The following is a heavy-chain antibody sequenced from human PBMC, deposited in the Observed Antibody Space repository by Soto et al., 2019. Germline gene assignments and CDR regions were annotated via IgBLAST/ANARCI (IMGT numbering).Heavy chain of an antibody. J-gene: IGHJ3*02. Sequence: ASVGVSCKXSGYTFTSYGISWVRQAPGQGLEWMGWISAYNGNTNYAQKLQGRVTMTTDTSTSTAYMELRSLRSDDTAVYYCAIYYYDSSGYYYGAFDIWGQGTMVTVSS. V-gene: IGHV1-18*04. CDR1: GYTFTSYG. D-gene: IGHD3-22*01. CDR3: AIYYYDSSGYYYGAFDI. CDR2: ISAYNGNT.